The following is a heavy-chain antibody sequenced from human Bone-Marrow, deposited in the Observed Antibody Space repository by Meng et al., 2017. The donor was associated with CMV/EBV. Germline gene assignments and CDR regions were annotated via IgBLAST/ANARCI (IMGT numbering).Heavy chain of an antibody. D-gene: IGHD2-15*01. V-gene: IGHV3-23*01. CDR2: ISGSGGST. J-gene: IGHJ6*02. CDR3: AREGSWGRLYGMDV. Sequence: GESLKISCAASGFTFSSYAMSWVRQAPGKGLEWVSAISGSGGSTYYADSVKGRFTISRDSSKNTLYLQMNSLRAEDTAVYYCAREGSWGRLYGMDVWGQGTTVTVSS. CDR1: GFTFSSYA.